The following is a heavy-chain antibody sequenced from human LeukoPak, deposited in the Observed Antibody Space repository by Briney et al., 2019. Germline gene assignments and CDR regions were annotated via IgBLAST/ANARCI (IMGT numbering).Heavy chain of an antibody. CDR3: ARAAAADYYYYYMDV. D-gene: IGHD6-13*01. CDR2: SSSNGGST. CDR1: GFTFSSYA. V-gene: IGHV3-64*01. J-gene: IGHJ6*03. Sequence: GGSLRLSCAASGFTFSSYAMHWVRQAPGKGLEHVSASSSNGGSTYYANSVKGRFTISRDNSKNTLYLQMGSLRAEDMAVYYCARAAAADYYYYYMDVWGKGTTVTVSS.